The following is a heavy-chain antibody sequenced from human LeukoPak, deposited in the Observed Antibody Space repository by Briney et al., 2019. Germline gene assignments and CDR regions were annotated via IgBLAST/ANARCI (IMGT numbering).Heavy chain of an antibody. V-gene: IGHV3-21*01. Sequence: GGSLRLSCAASGFTFSSYSMNWVRQAPGKGLEWVSSISSSSSYIYYADSVKGRFTISRDNAKNSLYLQMNSLRAEDTAVYYCARDTRVLRYFDWLFKDYLDYWGQGTLVTVSS. D-gene: IGHD3-9*01. CDR2: ISSSSSYI. J-gene: IGHJ4*02. CDR1: GFTFSSYS. CDR3: ARDTRVLRYFDWLFKDYLDY.